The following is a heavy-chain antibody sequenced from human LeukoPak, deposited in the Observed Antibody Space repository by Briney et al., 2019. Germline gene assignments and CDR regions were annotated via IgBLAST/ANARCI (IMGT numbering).Heavy chain of an antibody. V-gene: IGHV1-69*13. Sequence: GASVKLSCKASGGTFSSYAISWVRQAPGQGLEWMGGIIPIFGTANSEQKFQGRVTSTADESTSTAYMELSSLRSEDTAVYYCAIYVIAATSYYYYGMDVWGQGTTVTVSS. CDR3: AIYVIAATSYYYYGMDV. D-gene: IGHD2-15*01. CDR1: GGTFSSYA. J-gene: IGHJ6*02. CDR2: IIPIFGTA.